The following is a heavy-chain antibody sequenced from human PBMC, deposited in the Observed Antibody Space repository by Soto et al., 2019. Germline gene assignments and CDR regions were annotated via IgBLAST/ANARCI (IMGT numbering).Heavy chain of an antibody. CDR1: GYNFASYW. J-gene: IGHJ6*02. Sequence: GESLKISCQGSGYNFASYWICWVRQMPGKGLEWMGRIDPLSSYTTSRPXXQGHVTISADKSISTAYLQWSSLKASDTAMYYCARRYCSSASXPRNYYGMDVWGQGTTVTVSS. V-gene: IGHV5-10-1*01. CDR2: IDPLSSYT. D-gene: IGHD2-2*01. CDR3: ARRYCSSASXPRNYYGMDV.